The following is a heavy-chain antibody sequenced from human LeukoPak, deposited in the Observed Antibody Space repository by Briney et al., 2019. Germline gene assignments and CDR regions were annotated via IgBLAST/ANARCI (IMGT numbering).Heavy chain of an antibody. CDR1: GFTFSIYA. Sequence: GGSLRLSCAASGFTFSIYARSWVRQAPGKGLQWVSSITSRGESTWYVDSVKGRFTITRDNSENTLYLQMHSLRAEDMAVYYCARDRPNYYGSDGHYYRRDGDYWGRGTLVSFSS. J-gene: IGHJ4*02. CDR3: ARDRPNYYGSDGHYYRRDGDY. CDR2: ITSRGEST. D-gene: IGHD3-22*01. V-gene: IGHV3-23*01.